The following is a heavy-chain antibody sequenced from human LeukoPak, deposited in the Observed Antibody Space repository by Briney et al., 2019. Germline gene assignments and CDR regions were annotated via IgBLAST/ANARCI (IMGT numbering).Heavy chain of an antibody. D-gene: IGHD3-3*01. V-gene: IGHV3-33*01. CDR2: IWYDGSNK. Sequence: PGGSLRLSCAASGFTFSSYGMHWVRQAPGKGLEWVAVIWYDGSNKYYADSVKGRFTISRDNSKNTLYLQMNSLRAEDTAVYYCARDHPYDFWSRYSGALDYWGQGTLVTVSS. CDR1: GFTFSSYG. J-gene: IGHJ4*02. CDR3: ARDHPYDFWSRYSGALDY.